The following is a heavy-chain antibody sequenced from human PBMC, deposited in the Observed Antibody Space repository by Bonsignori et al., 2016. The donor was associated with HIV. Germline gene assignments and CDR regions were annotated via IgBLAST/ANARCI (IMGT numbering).Heavy chain of an antibody. Sequence: GSLRLSCTVSGGSISSYSWNWIRQPAGKGLEWIGRISASGSATYNPSLNRRLTLSLDTTRNQFSLNLNSVSAADTAVYYCARGGGGFDIWGQGTLVTVSS. V-gene: IGHV4-4*07. CDR2: ISASGSA. CDR1: GGSISSYS. CDR3: ARGGGGFDI. J-gene: IGHJ3*02.